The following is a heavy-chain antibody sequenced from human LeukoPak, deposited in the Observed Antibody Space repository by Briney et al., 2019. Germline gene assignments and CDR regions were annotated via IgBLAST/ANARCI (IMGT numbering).Heavy chain of an antibody. CDR1: GFTFTDSW. J-gene: IGHJ3*02. V-gene: IGHV3-74*01. CDR2: IHTDGSRT. CDR3: AREVDAFDI. Sequence: GGSLRLSCVAHGFTFTDSWMHWVRQAPGKGLVWVSQIHTDGSRTNYADSVRGRFSISIDSAKNTLYVQMASLRVADTAVYYCAREVDAFDIWGKGTMVTVSS.